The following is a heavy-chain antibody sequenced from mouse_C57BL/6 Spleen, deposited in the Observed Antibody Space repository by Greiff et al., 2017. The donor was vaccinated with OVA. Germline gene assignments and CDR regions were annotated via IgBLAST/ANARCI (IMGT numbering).Heavy chain of an antibody. Sequence: EVQLQQSGAELVRPGASVKLSCTASGFNFKDDYMHWVKQRPDQGLAWIGWIDPENGDTEYASKFQGKATITADTSSNTAYLQLSSLTSEDTAIYYCATLDSSGQFDYWGQGTTLTVSS. D-gene: IGHD3-2*02. V-gene: IGHV14-4*01. CDR2: IDPENGDT. J-gene: IGHJ2*01. CDR1: GFNFKDDY. CDR3: ATLDSSGQFDY.